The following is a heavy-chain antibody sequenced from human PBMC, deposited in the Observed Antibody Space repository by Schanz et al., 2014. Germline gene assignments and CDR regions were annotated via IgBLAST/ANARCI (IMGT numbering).Heavy chain of an antibody. CDR1: GYTFAVYY. Sequence: QVQLVQSGAEVKKPGASVKVSCKASGYTFAVYYIHWVRQAPGQGLEFMGWINPNSGDTEYGQQFEGRVTLTRDTSISTAYMELSSLTSDDTAVYYCARELCSSTTCYLRYDPWGQGTLVTVSS. V-gene: IGHV1-2*02. D-gene: IGHD2-2*01. CDR2: INPNSGDT. J-gene: IGHJ5*02. CDR3: ARELCSSTTCYLRYDP.